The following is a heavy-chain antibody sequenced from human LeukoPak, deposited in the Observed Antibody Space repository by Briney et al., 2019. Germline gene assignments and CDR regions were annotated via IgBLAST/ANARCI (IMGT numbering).Heavy chain of an antibody. CDR1: GFTFISYA. V-gene: IGHV3-23*01. Sequence: GGSLRLSCAASGFTFISYAMSWVRQAPVKGLEWVSIISGSGGSTYYADSVKGRFTISRDNSKNTLHLQMNSLRAEDTAVYYCAVCHWHSSGCRNDYWGQGTLVTVSS. J-gene: IGHJ4*02. CDR2: ISGSGGST. CDR3: AVCHWHSSGCRNDY. D-gene: IGHD6-19*01.